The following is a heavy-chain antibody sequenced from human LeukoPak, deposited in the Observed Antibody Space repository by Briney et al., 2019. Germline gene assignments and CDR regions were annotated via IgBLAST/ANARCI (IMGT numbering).Heavy chain of an antibody. CDR1: GYTFTSYG. Sequence: ASVKVSCKASGYTFTSYGISWVRQAPGQGLEWMGWISAYNGNTNYAQKLQGRVIMTTDTSTSTAYMELRSLRSDDTAVYYCARVALYGDYGDYWGQGTLVTVSS. J-gene: IGHJ4*02. CDR2: ISAYNGNT. V-gene: IGHV1-18*01. CDR3: ARVALYGDYGDY. D-gene: IGHD4-17*01.